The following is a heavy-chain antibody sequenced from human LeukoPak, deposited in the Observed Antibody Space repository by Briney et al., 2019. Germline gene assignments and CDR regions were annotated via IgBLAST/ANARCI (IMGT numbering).Heavy chain of an antibody. CDR1: GFTFSDYW. Sequence: GGSLRLSCAASGFTFSDYWMSWVRQAPGKGLEWVANLKQDGNEKYSVDSVKGRFTISRDNAKSSLYLQMNSLRAEDTAVYYCARRTTVTTPGGYWGQGTLVTVSS. J-gene: IGHJ4*02. V-gene: IGHV3-7*01. CDR3: ARRTTVTTPGGY. CDR2: LKQDGNEK. D-gene: IGHD4-11*01.